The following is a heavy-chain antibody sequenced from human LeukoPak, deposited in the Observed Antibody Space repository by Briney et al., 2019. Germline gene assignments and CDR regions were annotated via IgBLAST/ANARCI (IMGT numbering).Heavy chain of an antibody. J-gene: IGHJ4*02. CDR1: GFTFRSYA. CDR2: ISGSGGDT. CDR3: AKEGRLTVAAVVVENYFDY. D-gene: IGHD3-22*01. V-gene: IGHV3-23*01. Sequence: PGGSLRLSCAASGFTFRSYAMNWVRQAPGKGLEWVSGISGSGGDTYYSDSVKGRFTISRDNAKTTVYLQMNSLRTEDTAEYYCAKEGRLTVAAVVVENYFDYWGQGTPVTVSA.